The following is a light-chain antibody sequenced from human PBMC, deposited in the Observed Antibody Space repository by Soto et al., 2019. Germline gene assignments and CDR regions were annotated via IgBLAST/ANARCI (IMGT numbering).Light chain of an antibody. CDR2: GNS. CDR3: SSHGGNSPYV. CDR1: SSNIGAGYD. Sequence: VLTQPPSVSGAPGQRVTISCTGSSSNIGAGYDVHWYQQLPGTAPKLLIYGNSNRPSGVPDRFSGSKSGTSASLAITGLQAEDEADYYCSSHGGNSPYVFGTGTKLTVL. J-gene: IGLJ1*01. V-gene: IGLV1-40*01.